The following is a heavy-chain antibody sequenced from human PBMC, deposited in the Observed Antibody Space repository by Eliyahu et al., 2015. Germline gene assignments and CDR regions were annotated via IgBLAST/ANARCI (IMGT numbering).Heavy chain of an antibody. Sequence: QVTLKESGPVLVKPTETLTLTXXVSGFSXXXASMGVSWIRQPPGKALEWLAHIFSNDEKSYSTSLKSRLTISKDTSKSQVVLTMTNMDPVDTATYYCARDLYYDFWSGYYQNWFDPWGQGTLVTVSS. D-gene: IGHD3-3*01. CDR1: GFSXXXASMG. CDR3: ARDLYYDFWSGYYQNWFDP. J-gene: IGHJ5*02. CDR2: IFSNDEK. V-gene: IGHV2-26*01.